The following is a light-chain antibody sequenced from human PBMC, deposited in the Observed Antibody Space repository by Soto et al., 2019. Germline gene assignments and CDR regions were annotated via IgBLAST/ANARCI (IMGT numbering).Light chain of an antibody. CDR2: AAS. J-gene: IGKJ1*01. CDR1: QRNRTY. CDR3: QQSYSTPRT. Sequence: LSASVGVRVTITCRASQRNRTYLHWFXQKXGXXXKXXXYAASNLQSGVPSRFSGSGYGTDFALTISSLQPEYLDTYCCQQSYSTPRTFGQGTKVDIK. V-gene: IGKV1-39*01.